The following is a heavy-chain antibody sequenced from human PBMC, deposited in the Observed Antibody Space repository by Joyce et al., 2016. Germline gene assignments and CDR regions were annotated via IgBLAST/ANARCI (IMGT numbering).Heavy chain of an antibody. CDR2: ISWDGGAT. Sequence: EVQLVESGGVVVQPGGSLRLSCAAPGVILDGYTMHWVRQVPGKGLEWVSLISWDGGATSYADSVKGRFTISRDNSKNSLYLQMNSLRSEDTALYYCAKDIGSSGYWWGLDVWGQGTTVTVSS. J-gene: IGHJ6*02. D-gene: IGHD3-22*01. CDR1: GVILDGYT. CDR3: AKDIGSSGYWWGLDV. V-gene: IGHV3-43*01.